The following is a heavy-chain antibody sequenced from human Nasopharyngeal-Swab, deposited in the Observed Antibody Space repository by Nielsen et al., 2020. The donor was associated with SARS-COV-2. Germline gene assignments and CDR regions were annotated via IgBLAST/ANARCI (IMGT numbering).Heavy chain of an antibody. J-gene: IGHJ5*02. CDR1: GFTFSSYS. Sequence: GGSLRLSCAASGFTFSSYSMNWVRQAPGKGLEWVSSISSSSSYTNYADSVKGRFTISRDNAKNSLYLQMNSLRAEDTAVYYCARDTIAVAENWFDPWGQGTLVTVSS. CDR2: ISSSSSYT. D-gene: IGHD6-19*01. CDR3: ARDTIAVAENWFDP. V-gene: IGHV3-21*01.